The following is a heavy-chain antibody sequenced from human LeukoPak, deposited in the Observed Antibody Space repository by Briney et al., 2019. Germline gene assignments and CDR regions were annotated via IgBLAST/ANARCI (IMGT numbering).Heavy chain of an antibody. J-gene: IGHJ5*02. CDR2: IYSGGST. Sequence: GGSLRLSCAASGFTVSSNYMSWVRQAPGKGLEWVSVIYSGGSTYYADSVKGRFTISRDNSKNTLYLQMNSLRAEDTAVYYCARERRQLPPRESWFDPWGQGTLVTVSS. D-gene: IGHD2-2*01. V-gene: IGHV3-53*01. CDR3: ARERRQLPPRESWFDP. CDR1: GFTVSSNY.